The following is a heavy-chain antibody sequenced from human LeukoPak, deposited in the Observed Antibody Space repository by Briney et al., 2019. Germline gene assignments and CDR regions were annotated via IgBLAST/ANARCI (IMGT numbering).Heavy chain of an antibody. J-gene: IGHJ6*02. V-gene: IGHV3-23*01. CDR3: ARNGQQLAPYYYYYGMDV. D-gene: IGHD6-13*01. CDR1: GFTFSSYA. CDR2: ISGSGGST. Sequence: GGSLRLSCAASGFTFSSYAMSWVRQAPGKGLEWVSAISGSGGSTYYADSVKGRFTISRDNSKNTLYLQMNSLRAEDTAVYYCARNGQQLAPYYYYYGMDVWGRGTTVTVSS.